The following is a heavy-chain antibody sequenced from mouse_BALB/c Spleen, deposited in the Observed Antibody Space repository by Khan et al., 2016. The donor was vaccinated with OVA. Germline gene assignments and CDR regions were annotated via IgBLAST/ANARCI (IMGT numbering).Heavy chain of an antibody. CDR2: IYPGNFNT. Sequence: VQLQQSGPGLVKPGASVRISCKASGYTFTSYYIHWVKQRPGQGLEWIGWIYPGNFNTKYNEKFKGKATLTADKSSSTAYMQLSSLTSEDSAVYFWARSSRDATGAMDYWGQGTSVTVSS. J-gene: IGHJ4*01. D-gene: IGHD6-1*01. CDR1: GYTFTSYY. CDR3: ARSSRDATGAMDY. V-gene: IGHV1S56*01.